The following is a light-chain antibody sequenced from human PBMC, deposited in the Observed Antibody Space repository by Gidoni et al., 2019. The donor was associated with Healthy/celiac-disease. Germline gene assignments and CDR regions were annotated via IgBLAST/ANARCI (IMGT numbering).Light chain of an antibody. Sequence: EIVLTQSPGTLSLSPGERATLSCRASQSVSSSYLAWYQQKPGQAPRLLIYGASSRATGIPDRFSGSGSGTDFTLTISRLEPEDFAVYYCQQYGSSFTVXPGTKVDIK. CDR3: QQYGSSFT. J-gene: IGKJ3*01. V-gene: IGKV3-20*01. CDR2: GAS. CDR1: QSVSSSY.